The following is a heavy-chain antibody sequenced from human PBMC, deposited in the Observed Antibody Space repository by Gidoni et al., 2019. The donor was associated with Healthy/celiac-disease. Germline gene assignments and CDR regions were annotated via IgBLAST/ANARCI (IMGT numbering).Heavy chain of an antibody. Sequence: EVQLVESGGGWVKPGGSIRLSCAASGFTFSNAWMSWVRQAPGRGLEWVGRITSKTDGGTTDYAAPVKGRFTISRDDSKNTLYLQMNSLKTEDTAVYYCTTKGAAAGTTRGFFDYWGQGTLVTVSS. CDR1: GFTFSNAW. CDR2: ITSKTDGGTT. J-gene: IGHJ4*02. CDR3: TTKGAAAGTTRGFFDY. D-gene: IGHD6-13*01. V-gene: IGHV3-15*07.